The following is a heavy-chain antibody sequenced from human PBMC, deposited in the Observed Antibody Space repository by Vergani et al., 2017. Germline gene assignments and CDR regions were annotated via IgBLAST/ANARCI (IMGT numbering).Heavy chain of an antibody. CDR2: IYYSGST. CDR1: GGSISSYY. J-gene: IGHJ6*02. D-gene: IGHD3-10*01. CDR3: ARETTYGSGSYYSFGGMDV. Sequence: QVQLQESGPGLVKPSETLSLTCTVSGGSISSYYWSWIRQPPGKGLEWIGYIYYSGSTNYNPSLKSRVTISVDTSKNQFSLKLSSVTAADTAVYYCARETTYGSGSYYSFGGMDVWGQGTTVTVSS. V-gene: IGHV4-59*01.